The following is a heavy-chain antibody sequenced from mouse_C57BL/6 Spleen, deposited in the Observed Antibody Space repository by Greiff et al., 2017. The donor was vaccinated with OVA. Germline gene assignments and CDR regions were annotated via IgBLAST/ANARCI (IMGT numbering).Heavy chain of an antibody. Sequence: QVQLQQSGPELVKPGASVKISCKASGYAFSSSWMNWVKQRPGKGLEWIGRIYPGDGDTNYNGKFKGKATLTADKSSSTAYMQLSSLTSEDSAVYFCARWDNNYDYWGQGTTLTVSS. V-gene: IGHV1-82*01. CDR3: ARWDNNYDY. CDR1: GYAFSSSW. J-gene: IGHJ2*01. D-gene: IGHD4-1*01. CDR2: IYPGDGDT.